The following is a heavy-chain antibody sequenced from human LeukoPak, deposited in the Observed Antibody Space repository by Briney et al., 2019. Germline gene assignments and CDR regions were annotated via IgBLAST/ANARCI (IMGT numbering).Heavy chain of an antibody. Sequence: GGSLRLSCAASGFTFSSYGMHWVRQAPGKGLEWVAIMWYDGSNKYYTDSVKGRFTISRDNAKNTLYLQMNSLRAEDTAVYYCARESDTWGQGTLVTVSS. V-gene: IGHV3-33*01. D-gene: IGHD3-9*01. CDR3: ARESDT. CDR1: GFTFSSYG. CDR2: MWYDGSNK. J-gene: IGHJ5*02.